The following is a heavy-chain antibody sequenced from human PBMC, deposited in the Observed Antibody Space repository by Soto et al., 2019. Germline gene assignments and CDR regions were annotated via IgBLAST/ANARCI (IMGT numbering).Heavy chain of an antibody. CDR2: ISGIAVNT. CDR1: GFTFSTYG. J-gene: IGHJ4*02. D-gene: IGHD1-26*01. Sequence: EVHLLESGGGLVQPGGSLRLSCAASGFTFSTYGMSWVRQAPGKGLEWVSGISGIAVNTNYADSVKGRFTISRDNSKNTLYLQMDSLRAEDTAVYYCAKGGSGSYNSESDSWGQGTLVTVS. CDR3: AKGGSGSYNSESDS. V-gene: IGHV3-23*01.